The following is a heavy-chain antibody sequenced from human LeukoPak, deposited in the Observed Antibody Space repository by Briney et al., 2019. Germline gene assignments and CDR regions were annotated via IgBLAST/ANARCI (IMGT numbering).Heavy chain of an antibody. J-gene: IGHJ4*02. CDR1: GFTFSSYS. CDR3: ARDISLTFDY. D-gene: IGHD2-8*01. V-gene: IGHV3-21*01. CDR2: ISSSSSYI. Sequence: GGSLRLSCAASGFTFSSYSMNWVRQAPGKGLEWVSSISSSSSYIYYADSVKGRFTISRDNAKNSLYLQMNSLRVEDTAVYYCARDISLTFDYWGQGTLVTVSS.